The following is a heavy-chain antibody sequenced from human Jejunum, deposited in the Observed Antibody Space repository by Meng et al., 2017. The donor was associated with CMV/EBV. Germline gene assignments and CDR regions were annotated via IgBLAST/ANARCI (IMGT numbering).Heavy chain of an antibody. V-gene: IGHV3-23*01. D-gene: IGHD5-18*01. CDR2: IRGSDDKT. CDR3: AKSLVDTAMDLDY. J-gene: IGHJ4*02. Sequence: SGFSFSSFAMTWVRQAPGKGLEWVSTIRGSDDKTYYSDSVRGRFTISRDNSKNTLYLQMNSLRAEDTAVYYCAKSLVDTAMDLDYWGQGMLVTVSS. CDR1: GFSFSSFA.